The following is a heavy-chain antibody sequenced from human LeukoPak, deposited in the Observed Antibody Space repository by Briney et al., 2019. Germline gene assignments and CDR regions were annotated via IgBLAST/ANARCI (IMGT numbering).Heavy chain of an antibody. CDR1: GFSFSNFG. J-gene: IGHJ4*02. V-gene: IGHV3-30*02. CDR2: IRHDGSNE. D-gene: IGHD3-16*01. Sequence: PEWSLRPSCTTSGFSFSNFGMHWVRQAPDKGLEWLAFIRHDGSNEYSADSVNGRFTISRDNSRSTLFLQMDNLRSEDTAIYYCARHLGIVGDFDYWGQGTVFIVSS. CDR3: ARHLGIVGDFDY.